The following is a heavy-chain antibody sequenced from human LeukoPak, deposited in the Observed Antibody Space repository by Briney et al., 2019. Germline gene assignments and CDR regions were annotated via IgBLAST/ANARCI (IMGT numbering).Heavy chain of an antibody. D-gene: IGHD2-2*01. V-gene: IGHV3-23*01. CDR1: GFTFSNYA. Sequence: PGGSLRLSCAASGFTFSNYAIHWVRQAPGKGLEWVSIVGGSGVKTYYADSVKGLFTISRDNSKNTVYLQMNSLRAEDTAVYYCAKRGDCSGTCTYDYWGQGTLVTVSS. J-gene: IGHJ4*02. CDR2: VGGSGVKT. CDR3: AKRGDCSGTCTYDY.